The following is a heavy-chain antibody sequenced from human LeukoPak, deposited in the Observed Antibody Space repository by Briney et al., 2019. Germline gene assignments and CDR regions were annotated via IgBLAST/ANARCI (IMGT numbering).Heavy chain of an antibody. J-gene: IGHJ4*02. D-gene: IGHD3-22*01. CDR2: INWNGGSV. CDR1: GFTFDDYA. CDR3: AKDALISLSFDF. V-gene: IGHV3-9*01. Sequence: PGGSLRLSCAVTGFTFDDYAMHWVRHPPGKGLEWVSGINWNGGSVGYADSVKGRFTISRDNTRRTLYLQMNSLRSEDTAFYYCAKDALISLSFDFWGQGTLVIVSS.